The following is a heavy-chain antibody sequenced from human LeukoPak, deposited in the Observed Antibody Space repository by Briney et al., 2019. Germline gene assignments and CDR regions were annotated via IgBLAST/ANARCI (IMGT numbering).Heavy chain of an antibody. J-gene: IGHJ5*02. CDR2: IYSGGRT. CDR1: GFTVNNNY. V-gene: IGHV3-53*01. Sequence: PGGSLRLSCAASGFTVNNNYMSWVRQAPGKGLEWVSVIYSGGRTYYADSVKGRFTISRDNSKNTLYLQMNSLRAEDTAVYYCARDDIAAGGTTDLWGQGTLVTVSS. CDR3: ARDDIAAGGTTDL. D-gene: IGHD6-13*01.